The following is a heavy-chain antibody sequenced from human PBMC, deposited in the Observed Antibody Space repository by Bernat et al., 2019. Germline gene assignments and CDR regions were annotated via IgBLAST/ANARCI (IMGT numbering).Heavy chain of an antibody. J-gene: IGHJ4*02. V-gene: IGHV3-30-3*01. CDR1: GFTFSSYA. CDR3: ARDDGGSTAMVPALFDY. D-gene: IGHD5-18*01. CDR2: ISYDGSNK. Sequence: QVQLVESGGGVVQPGRSLRLSCAASGFTFSSYAMHWVRQAPGKGLEWVAVISYDGSNKYYADSVKGRFTISRDNYKNTLYLQMNSLRAEDTAVYYCARDDGGSTAMVPALFDYWGQGTLVTVSS.